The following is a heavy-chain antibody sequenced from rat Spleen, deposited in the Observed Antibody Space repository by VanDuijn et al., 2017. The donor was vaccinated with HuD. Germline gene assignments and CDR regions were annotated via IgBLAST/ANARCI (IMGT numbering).Heavy chain of an antibody. D-gene: IGHD1-11*01. CDR3: TINYGGYSDY. CDR1: GFSLTINS. J-gene: IGHJ2*01. V-gene: IGHV2-1*01. Sequence: QVQLKESGPGLVQPSQTLSLTCTVSGFSLTINSLHWIRVRQPPGKGLEWMGGIWGDGSTGYSSALKSRLSITRDTSKSQVFLKMNSLQTEDTAIYFCTINYGGYSDYWGQGVMVTVSS. CDR2: IWGDGST.